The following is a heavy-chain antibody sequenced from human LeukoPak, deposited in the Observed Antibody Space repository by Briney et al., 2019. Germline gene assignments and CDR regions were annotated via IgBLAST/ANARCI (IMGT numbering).Heavy chain of an antibody. J-gene: IGHJ5*02. D-gene: IGHD3-10*01. CDR2: IKQDGSEK. CDR1: GFTFSSYW. V-gene: IGHV3-7*01. CDR3: ARDSITMVRGVIIGWFDP. Sequence: GGSLRLSCAASGFTFSSYWMSWVRQAPGKGLEWVANIKQDGSEKYYVDSVKGRFTISRDNAKNSLYLQMNSLRAEDTAVYYCARDSITMVRGVIIGWFDPWGQGTLVTVSS.